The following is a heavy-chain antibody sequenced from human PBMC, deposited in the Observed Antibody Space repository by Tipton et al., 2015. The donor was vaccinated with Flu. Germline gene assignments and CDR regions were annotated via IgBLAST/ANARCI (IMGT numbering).Heavy chain of an antibody. J-gene: IGHJ6*03. CDR3: ARADSNERVASDYYYMDV. V-gene: IGHV1-69*01. CDR1: GGTFSSYA. CDR2: IIPIFGTA. D-gene: IGHD1-1*01. Sequence: QSGPEVKKPGSSVKVSCKASGGTFSSYAISWVRQAPGQGLEWMGGIIPIFGTANYAQKFQGRVTITADESTSTAYMELSSLRSEDTAVYYCARADSNERVASDYYYMDVWGKGTTVTVSS.